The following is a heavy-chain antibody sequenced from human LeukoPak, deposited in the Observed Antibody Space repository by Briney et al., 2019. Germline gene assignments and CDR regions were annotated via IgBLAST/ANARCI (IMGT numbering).Heavy chain of an antibody. J-gene: IGHJ3*02. CDR2: ISYDGSNK. Sequence: GGSLRLSCAASGFTFSSYGMHWVRQAPGKGLEGVAVISYDGSNKYYADSVKGRFTISRDNSKNTLYLQMTSLRAEDTAVYYCAKSGYSSGWYRGDDAFDIWGQGTMVTVSS. CDR3: AKSGYSSGWYRGDDAFDI. D-gene: IGHD6-19*01. CDR1: GFTFSSYG. V-gene: IGHV3-30*18.